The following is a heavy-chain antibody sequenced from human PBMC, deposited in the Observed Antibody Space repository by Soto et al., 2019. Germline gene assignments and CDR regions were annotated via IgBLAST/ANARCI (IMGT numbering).Heavy chain of an antibody. CDR2: VNPSDGYT. V-gene: IGHV1-46*01. CDR1: GYTFTSNY. Sequence: GASVKVSCKASGYTFTSNYIHWVRQAPGQGPEWMGIVNPSDGYTNYAQRFQGRVTMTRDTSTSTVYMDLSSLRSEDTAIYYCATSFGSGSRAFDYWG. J-gene: IGHJ4*01. CDR3: ATSFGSGSRAFDY. D-gene: IGHD3-10*01.